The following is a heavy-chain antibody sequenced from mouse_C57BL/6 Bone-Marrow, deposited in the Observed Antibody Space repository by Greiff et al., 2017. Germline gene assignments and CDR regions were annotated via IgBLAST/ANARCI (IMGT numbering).Heavy chain of an antibody. CDR3: TRANLRKLYFDY. CDR1: GYTFTSYW. Sequence: QVHVKQPGAELVKPGASVKLSCKASGYTFTSYWITWVKQRPGQGLEWIGDLYPGSGSTNYNEKFKSKATLTVDTSSSTAYMQLSSLTSEYAAVYYSTRANLRKLYFDYWGQGTTLTVSS. D-gene: IGHD2-12*01. V-gene: IGHV1-55*01. CDR2: LYPGSGST. J-gene: IGHJ2*01.